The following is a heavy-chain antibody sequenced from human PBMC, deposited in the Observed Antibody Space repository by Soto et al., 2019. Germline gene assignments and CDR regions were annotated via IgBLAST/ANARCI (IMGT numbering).Heavy chain of an antibody. CDR1: GLNFSDYG. CDR3: ARESAEGFLRFDP. CDR2: IWYDGSNK. Sequence: VQLVESGGTLVQPGRSLRLSCVASGLNFSDYGMHWVRQAPGKGLEWVAVIWYDGSNKFYADSVKGRFTMSRDNSQNTAYLQMDSLRVEDVAVYYCARESAEGFLRFDPWGQGTQVAVSS. D-gene: IGHD6-13*01. J-gene: IGHJ5*02. V-gene: IGHV3-33*01.